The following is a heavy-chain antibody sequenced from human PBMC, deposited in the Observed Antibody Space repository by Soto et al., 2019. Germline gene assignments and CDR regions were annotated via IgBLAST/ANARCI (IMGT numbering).Heavy chain of an antibody. CDR2: IYYSGST. D-gene: IGHD1-26*01. V-gene: IGHV4-31*03. CDR1: GGSISSGGYY. CDR3: AREGGIVGATAADY. J-gene: IGHJ4*02. Sequence: QVQLQESGPGLVKPSQTLSLTCTVSGGSISSGGYYWSWIRQHPGKGLEWIGYIYYSGSTYYNPTRKSRVTISVDTPKHQFSLKLSSVTAADTAVYYCAREGGIVGATAADYWGQGTLVTVSS.